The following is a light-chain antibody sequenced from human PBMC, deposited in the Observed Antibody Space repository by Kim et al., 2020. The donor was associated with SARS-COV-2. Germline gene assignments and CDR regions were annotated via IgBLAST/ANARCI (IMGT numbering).Light chain of an antibody. CDR3: NSRDSSGEV. Sequence: SSELTQDPAVSVALGQTVRITCQGDSLRSYYASWYQQKTGQAPVLVIYGKNNRPSGIPDRFSGSSSGNTASLTITGAQAEDEADYYCNSRDSSGEVFGGG. CDR1: SLRSYY. CDR2: GKN. J-gene: IGLJ2*01. V-gene: IGLV3-19*01.